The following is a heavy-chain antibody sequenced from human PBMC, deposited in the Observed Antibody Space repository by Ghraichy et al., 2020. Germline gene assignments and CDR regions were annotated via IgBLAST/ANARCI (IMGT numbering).Heavy chain of an antibody. Sequence: SETLSLTCTVSGGSISSSSYYWGWIRQPPGKGLEWIGSIYYSGSTYYNPSLKSRVTISVDTSKNQFSLKLSSVTAADTAVYYCARLRLRRDGYNYSDYWGQGTLVTVSS. CDR3: ARLRLRRDGYNYSDY. V-gene: IGHV4-39*07. D-gene: IGHD5-24*01. J-gene: IGHJ4*02. CDR2: IYYSGST. CDR1: GGSISSSSYY.